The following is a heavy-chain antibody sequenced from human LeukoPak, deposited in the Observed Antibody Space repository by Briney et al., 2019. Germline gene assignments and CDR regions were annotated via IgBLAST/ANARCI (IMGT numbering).Heavy chain of an antibody. CDR2: ITNWNGGST. V-gene: IGHV3-20*04. CDR1: GFTFDEYG. D-gene: IGHD2-2*02. Sequence: GGSLRLSCEASGFTFDEYGMSWVRQSTGKGLEWVSAITNWNGGSTGYADSVGGRFTISRDNAKNSLYLQMNSLRAEDTALYYCARCSRSSTDCYSAFDIWGQGTMVTVSS. J-gene: IGHJ3*02. CDR3: ARCSRSSTDCYSAFDI.